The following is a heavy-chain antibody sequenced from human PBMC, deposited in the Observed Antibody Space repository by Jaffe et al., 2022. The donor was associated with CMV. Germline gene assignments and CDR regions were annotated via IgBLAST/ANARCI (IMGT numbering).Heavy chain of an antibody. CDR3: ARLRSWEPGIDY. V-gene: IGHV4-39*01. CDR2: VFHTGST. Sequence: QPQLQESGPGLVKPSETLSLSCTVFAGSVSLSTYYWGWIRQPPGQGLEWIGSVFHTGSTYYNPSLRGRVTMSVDTSKDQFSLNLTSVTAADTAFYYCARLRSWEPGIDYWGQGTLVTVSS. CDR1: AGSVSLSTYY. J-gene: IGHJ4*02. D-gene: IGHD1-26*01.